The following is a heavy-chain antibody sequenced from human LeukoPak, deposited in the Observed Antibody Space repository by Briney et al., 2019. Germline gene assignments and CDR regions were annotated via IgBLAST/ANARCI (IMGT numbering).Heavy chain of an antibody. CDR3: ARVLDYYGSGTYSFDY. D-gene: IGHD3-10*01. J-gene: IGHJ4*02. Sequence: SETLSLTCSVSGYSISNGYYWGWIRQPPGKGLEWIASVYHTGSTFDNVSLKSRVTISVDTSKNQFSLKVTSVTAADTAVYYCARVLDYYGSGTYSFDYWGRGTLVTVSS. V-gene: IGHV4-38-2*02. CDR1: GYSISNGYY. CDR2: VYHTGST.